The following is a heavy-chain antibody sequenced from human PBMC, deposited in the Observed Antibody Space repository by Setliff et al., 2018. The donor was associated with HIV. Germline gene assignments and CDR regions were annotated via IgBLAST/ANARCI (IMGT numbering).Heavy chain of an antibody. CDR1: GGSISSSSYY. J-gene: IGHJ3*02. CDR2: IYYSGTT. D-gene: IGHD3-22*01. Sequence: PSETLSLTCTVSGGSISSSSYYWGWIRQPPGKGLEWIGSIYYSGTTYYNPSLKSRVTISLDTSKNQFSLKVSSMTAADTAVYYCARSLVPSGYYYGRHAFDIWGQGTKVTVSS. V-gene: IGHV4-39*07. CDR3: ARSLVPSGYYYGRHAFDI.